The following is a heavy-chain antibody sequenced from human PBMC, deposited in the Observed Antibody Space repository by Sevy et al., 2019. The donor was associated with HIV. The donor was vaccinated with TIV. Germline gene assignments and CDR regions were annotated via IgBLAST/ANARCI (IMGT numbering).Heavy chain of an antibody. Sequence: GGSLRLSCTASGFTFGDDAMSWVRQAPGKGLEWVAFIKSKAYGGTTGYAASVKGRFTISRDDSKSIAYLQMDNLKTEDTAVYYYTLCSGSQSIFDYWGQGTLVTVSS. CDR1: GFTFGDDA. CDR2: IKSKAYGGTT. V-gene: IGHV3-49*04. J-gene: IGHJ4*02. CDR3: TLCSGSQSIFDY. D-gene: IGHD2-15*01.